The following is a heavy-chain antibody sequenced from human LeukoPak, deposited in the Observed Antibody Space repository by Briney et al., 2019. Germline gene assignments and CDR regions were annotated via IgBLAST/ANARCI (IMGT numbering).Heavy chain of an antibody. Sequence: PGGSLRLSCAACGFTFSSYGMTWVRQAPGKGLEWVSYISSSSSTIYYADSVKGRFTISRDNSKNTLYLQMNSLRAEDTAVYYCAKCKLRLSRYYGSSGPNAFDIWGQGTMVTVSS. CDR2: ISSSSSTI. V-gene: IGHV3-48*01. D-gene: IGHD3-22*01. J-gene: IGHJ3*02. CDR3: AKCKLRLSRYYGSSGPNAFDI. CDR1: GFTFSSYG.